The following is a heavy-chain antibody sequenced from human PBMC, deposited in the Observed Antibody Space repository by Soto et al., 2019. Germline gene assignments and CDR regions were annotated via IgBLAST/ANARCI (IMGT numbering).Heavy chain of an antibody. CDR2: INHSGST. V-gene: IGHV4-34*01. J-gene: IGHJ4*02. D-gene: IGHD2-2*01. CDR1: GGSFSGHY. CDR3: ARARYCSSTSCQLDY. Sequence: KASETLSLTCAVYGGSFSGHYWSWIRQPPGKGLEWIGEINHSGSTNYNPSLKSRVTISVDTPKNQFSLKLSSVTAADTAVYYCARARYCSSTSCQLDYWGQGTLVTVSS.